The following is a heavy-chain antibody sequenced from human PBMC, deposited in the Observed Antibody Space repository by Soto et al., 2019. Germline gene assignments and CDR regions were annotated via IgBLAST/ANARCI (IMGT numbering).Heavy chain of an antibody. D-gene: IGHD5-12*01. CDR1: GGSISSGGYY. J-gene: IGHJ6*02. CDR2: IYYSGST. CDR3: ARDRGPLSGYDKKKYYYYGMDV. Sequence: SETLSLTCTVSGGSISSGGYYWSWIRQHPGKGLEWIGYIYYSGSTYYNPSLKSRVTISVDTSKNQFSLKLSSVTAADTAVYYCARDRGPLSGYDKKKYYYYGMDVWGQGTTVTVSS. V-gene: IGHV4-31*03.